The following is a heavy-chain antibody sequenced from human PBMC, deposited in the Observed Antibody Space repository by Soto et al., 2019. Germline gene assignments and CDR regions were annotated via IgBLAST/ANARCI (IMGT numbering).Heavy chain of an antibody. D-gene: IGHD4-4*01. CDR2: IIPIFGTA. CDR1: GGTFSSYA. J-gene: IGHJ6*02. V-gene: IGHV1-69*13. Sequence: SVKVSCKASGGTFSSYAISWVRQAPGQGLEWMGGIIPIFGTANYAQKFQGRVTITADESTSTAYMELSSLRSEDTAVYYCARKGDYSNPPGNYYYYYGMDVWGQGTTVTSP. CDR3: ARKGDYSNPPGNYYYYYGMDV.